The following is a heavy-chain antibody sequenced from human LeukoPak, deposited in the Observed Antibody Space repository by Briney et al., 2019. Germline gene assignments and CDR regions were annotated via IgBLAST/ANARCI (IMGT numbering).Heavy chain of an antibody. J-gene: IGHJ4*02. Sequence: PSETLSLTCTVSGGSMCSYYWSWIRQPPGKGLEWIGYIYYSGSTKYNPSLKSQVTISVDTSKNQFSLKLSSVTAADTAVYYCARGARAGYNLEPFDYWGQGTLVTVSS. V-gene: IGHV4-59*08. CDR2: IYYSGST. CDR3: ARGARAGYNLEPFDY. D-gene: IGHD5-24*01. CDR1: GGSMCSYY.